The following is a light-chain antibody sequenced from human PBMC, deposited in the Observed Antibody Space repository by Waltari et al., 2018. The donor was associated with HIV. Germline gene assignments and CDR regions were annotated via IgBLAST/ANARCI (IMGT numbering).Light chain of an antibody. CDR3: QSADSDNTYNWV. Sequence: SQLTQPPSVSVSPGQTAKITCSGADMPDHNVYWYQQKPGQAPVLVMYKVTERPSGIPERFSGSMSGTTVTLTIMGVQPEDEADYYCQSADSDNTYNWVFGGGTKLTVL. V-gene: IGLV3-25*03. CDR2: KVT. J-gene: IGLJ3*02. CDR1: DMPDHN.